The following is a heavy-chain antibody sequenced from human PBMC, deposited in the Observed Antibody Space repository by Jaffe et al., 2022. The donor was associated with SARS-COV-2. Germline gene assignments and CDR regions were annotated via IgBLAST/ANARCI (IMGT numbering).Heavy chain of an antibody. CDR2: ISSSSSYI. D-gene: IGHD2-21*02. Sequence: EVQLVESGGGLVKPGGSLRLSCAASGFTFSSYSMNWVRQAPGKGLEWVSSISSSSSYIYYADSVKGRFTISRDNAKNSLYLQMNSLRAEDTAVYYCARVEDIVVVTATYGMDVWGQGTTVTVSS. V-gene: IGHV3-21*01. CDR1: GFTFSSYS. J-gene: IGHJ6*02. CDR3: ARVEDIVVVTATYGMDV.